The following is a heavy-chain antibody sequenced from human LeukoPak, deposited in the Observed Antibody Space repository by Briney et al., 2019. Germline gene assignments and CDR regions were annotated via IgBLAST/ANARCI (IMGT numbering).Heavy chain of an antibody. Sequence: SETLSLTCAVSGGSISGYYWSWIRQPPGKRLEWVGYIHYGGNTDYNPSLKSRVTISVDTSKNQFSLKLNSVTAADTAFYYCARRGSGYPYYFDYWGQGTLVTVSS. CDR3: ARRGSGYPYYFDY. D-gene: IGHD3-3*01. J-gene: IGHJ4*02. CDR2: IHYGGNT. CDR1: GGSISGYY. V-gene: IGHV4-59*01.